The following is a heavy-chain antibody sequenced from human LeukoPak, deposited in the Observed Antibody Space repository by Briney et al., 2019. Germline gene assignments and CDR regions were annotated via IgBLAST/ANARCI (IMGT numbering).Heavy chain of an antibody. V-gene: IGHV3-7*01. CDR3: AREQYSSSWYGDYFDY. J-gene: IGHJ4*02. CDR2: IKQDGSEK. D-gene: IGHD6-13*01. CDR1: GFTFSSYW. Sequence: PGGSLRLSCAASGFTFSSYWMSWVRQAPGKGLEWVANIKQDGSEKYYVDSVKGRFTISRDNAKNSLYLQMNSLRAEDTAVYYCAREQYSSSWYGDYFDYWGQGTLVTVSS.